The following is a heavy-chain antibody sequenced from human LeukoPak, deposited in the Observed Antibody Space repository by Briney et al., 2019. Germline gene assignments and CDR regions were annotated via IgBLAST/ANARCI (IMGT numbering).Heavy chain of an antibody. J-gene: IGHJ4*02. CDR3: ARSPTKRVPEDY. Sequence: PSETLSLTCTVSSGSIFNNNWGSGGRQPPGEGLEWIGQIFHSGSTSYSPSLKSRVTISIDKSKNQISLRLTSVTAADTAVYYCARSPTKRVPEDYWGQGTLVTVSS. D-gene: IGHD2-2*01. CDR1: SGSIFNNNW. V-gene: IGHV4-4*02. CDR2: IFHSGST.